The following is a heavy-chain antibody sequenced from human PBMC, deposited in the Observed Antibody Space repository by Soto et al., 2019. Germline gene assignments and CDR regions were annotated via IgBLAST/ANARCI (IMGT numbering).Heavy chain of an antibody. Sequence: GESLKISCQASGYSFTAYWITWVRQMPGKGLEWMATIDPSDSYVDYSPSFRGHVTFSVDRSVTTVYLQWNSLKASDSAMYFCTRRASSSFYHFDFWGQGALVTVSS. V-gene: IGHV5-10-1*01. CDR2: IDPSDSYV. CDR3: TRRASSSFYHFDF. CDR1: GYSFTAYW. J-gene: IGHJ4*02. D-gene: IGHD2-2*01.